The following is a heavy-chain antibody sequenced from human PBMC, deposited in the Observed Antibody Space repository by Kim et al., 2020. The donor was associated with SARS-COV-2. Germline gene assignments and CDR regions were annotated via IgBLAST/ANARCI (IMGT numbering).Heavy chain of an antibody. J-gene: IGHJ4*02. V-gene: IGHV3-23*01. Sequence: AASLKGLFTISRDTFKNTLSLQMNTLSAEDTAVYHCAKDLSGTYFVGFDSWGQGTLVTVSS. D-gene: IGHD1-26*01. CDR3: AKDLSGTYFVGFDS.